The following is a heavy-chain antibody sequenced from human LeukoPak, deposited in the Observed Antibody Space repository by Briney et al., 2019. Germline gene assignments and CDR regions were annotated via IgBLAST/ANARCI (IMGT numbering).Heavy chain of an antibody. V-gene: IGHV3-21*01. D-gene: IGHD6-13*01. J-gene: IGHJ4*02. CDR3: AREGSHGYYFDY. Sequence: PGGSLRLSCAASGFTFSSYSMNWVRQAPGKGLEWVSSISSSSSYIYHADSVKGRFTISRDNAKNSLYLQMNSLRAEDTAVYYCAREGSHGYYFDYWGQGTLVTVSS. CDR2: ISSSSSYI. CDR1: GFTFSSYS.